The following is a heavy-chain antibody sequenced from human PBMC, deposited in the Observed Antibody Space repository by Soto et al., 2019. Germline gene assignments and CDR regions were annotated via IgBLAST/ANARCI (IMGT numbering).Heavy chain of an antibody. J-gene: IGHJ4*02. CDR1: GVSISSYF. Sequence: PSETLSLTCSVSGVSISSYFWSWFRQAPGGGLEWIGYTYHRGSTNYSPSLKSRVAISLDTSENQFSLKVNSVTAADTAVYYCARIGGYHGPLDYWGQGTPVTVS. CDR3: ARIGGYHGPLDY. D-gene: IGHD6-25*01. V-gene: IGHV4-59*01. CDR2: TYHRGST.